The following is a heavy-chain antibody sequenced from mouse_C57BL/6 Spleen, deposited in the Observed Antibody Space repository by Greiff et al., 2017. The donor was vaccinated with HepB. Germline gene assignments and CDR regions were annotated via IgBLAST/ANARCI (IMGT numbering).Heavy chain of an antibody. CDR1: GYTFTDYE. Sequence: QVQLQQSGAELVRPGASVTLSCKASGYTFTDYEMHWVKQTPVHGLEWIGAIDPETGGTAYNQKFKGKAILTADKSSSTAYMELRSLTSEDSAVYYCTRVGSSYAMDYWGQGTSVTVSS. J-gene: IGHJ4*01. D-gene: IGHD1-1*01. V-gene: IGHV1-15*01. CDR2: IDPETGGT. CDR3: TRVGSSYAMDY.